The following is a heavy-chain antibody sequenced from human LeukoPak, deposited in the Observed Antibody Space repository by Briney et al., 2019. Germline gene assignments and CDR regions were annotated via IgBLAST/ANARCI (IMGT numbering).Heavy chain of an antibody. V-gene: IGHV1-18*01. CDR2: ISAYNGDT. CDR1: GFTFTSHG. Sequence: ASVKVSCKASGFTFTSHGFTWVRQAPGQGLEWMGWISAYNGDTHSAERFQGRVTVTRDTSTSTVHMELSGLRSEDTAVYYCARDQEGFDYWGQGTLVTVSS. J-gene: IGHJ4*02. CDR3: ARDQEGFDY.